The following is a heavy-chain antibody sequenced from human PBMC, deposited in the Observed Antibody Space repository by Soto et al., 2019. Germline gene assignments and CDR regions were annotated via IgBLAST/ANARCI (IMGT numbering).Heavy chain of an antibody. J-gene: IGHJ6*02. CDR1: RGYVNTFH. Sequence: SSETLSLTCTVSRGYVNTFHWSWVRQPAGKGLEWIGRIFPNGNTDYSPSLKSRVTLSVDTSKNQFSLKLSSVTAADTAVYYCARAGSGYYYYGMDVWGQGTTVTVSS. D-gene: IGHD2-15*01. V-gene: IGHV4-4*07. CDR3: ARAGSGYYYYGMDV. CDR2: IFPNGNT.